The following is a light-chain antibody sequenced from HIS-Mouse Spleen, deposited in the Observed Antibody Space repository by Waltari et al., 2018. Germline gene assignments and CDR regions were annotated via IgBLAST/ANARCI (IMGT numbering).Light chain of an antibody. V-gene: IGLV1-47*01. Sequence: QSVLTQPPSASGTPGQRVTISCSGSSSNIGRNYVYWYHHLPGTAPKLLIYRNNQRPSGVPDRFSGSKSGTSASLAISGLRSEDEADYYCAAWDDSLSGVVFGGGTKLTVL. CDR2: RNN. CDR3: AAWDDSLSGVV. J-gene: IGLJ2*01. CDR1: SSNIGRNY.